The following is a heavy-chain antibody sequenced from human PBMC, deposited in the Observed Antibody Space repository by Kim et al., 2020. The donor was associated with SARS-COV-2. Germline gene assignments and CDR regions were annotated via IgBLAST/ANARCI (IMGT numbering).Heavy chain of an antibody. V-gene: IGHV3-66*01. J-gene: IGHJ6*02. D-gene: IGHD2-21*01. CDR2: ST. Sequence: STDYADPGKGRFTISRDNSKNTLYLQMNSLRAEDTAVYYCARDLVIYGMDVWGQGTTVTVSS. CDR3: ARDLVIYGMDV.